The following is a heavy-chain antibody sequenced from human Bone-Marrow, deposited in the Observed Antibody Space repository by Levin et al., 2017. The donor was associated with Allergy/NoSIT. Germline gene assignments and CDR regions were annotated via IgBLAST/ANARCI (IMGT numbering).Heavy chain of an antibody. J-gene: IGHJ5*02. CDR1: GFTFNNYA. Sequence: GGSLRLSCAASGFTFNNYAMSWVRQAPGKGLEWVSVISGSAGSTYYADSVKGRFTISRDNTKNTLYLQMSSLRAEDTAVYYCAKDLSESYQVIWGWFDPWGQGTLVTVSS. CDR3: AKDLSESYQVIWGWFDP. CDR2: ISGSAGST. V-gene: IGHV3-23*01. D-gene: IGHD2-2*01.